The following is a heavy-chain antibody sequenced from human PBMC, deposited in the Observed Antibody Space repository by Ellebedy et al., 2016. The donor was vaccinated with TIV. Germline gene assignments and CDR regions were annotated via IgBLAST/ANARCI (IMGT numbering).Heavy chain of an antibody. CDR2: ISAYNGNT. CDR1: GYTFTSYG. D-gene: IGHD3-10*01. CDR3: ARDGSGYGMDV. J-gene: IGHJ6*02. V-gene: IGHV1-18*01. Sequence: ASVKVSXXASGYTFTSYGISWVRQAPGQGLEWMGWISAYNGNTNYAQKLQGRVTMTTDTSTSTAYMELRSLRSGDTAVYYCARDGSGYGMDVWGQGTTVTVSS.